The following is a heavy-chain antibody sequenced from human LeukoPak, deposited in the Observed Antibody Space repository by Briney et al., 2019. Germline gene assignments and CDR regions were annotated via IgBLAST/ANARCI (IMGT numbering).Heavy chain of an antibody. V-gene: IGHV1-2*02. CDR1: GYIFTGYF. J-gene: IGHJ6*02. CDR2: INPNSGGT. Sequence: GASVKVSCKASGYIFTGYFIHWVRQAPGQGLEWMGWINPNSGGTNYAQKFQGRVTMTRDTSISTAYMELSRLRSDDTAVYYCARDETRHYYGMDVWGQGTTVTVSS. CDR3: ARDETRHYYGMDV.